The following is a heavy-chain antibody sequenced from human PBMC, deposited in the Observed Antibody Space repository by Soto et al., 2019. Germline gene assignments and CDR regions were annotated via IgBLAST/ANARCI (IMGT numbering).Heavy chain of an antibody. CDR1: GFTFSTYA. CDR3: AKEGSSGWSFDY. J-gene: IGHJ4*02. V-gene: IGHV3-23*01. Sequence: EVQLLESGGGLVQPGGSLRLSCAASGFTFSTYAMNWVRQAPGKGLEWVSGISGSGDSTYYADSVKGRFTVSRENSKNTLYLPMNRLRAEDTAVFFCAKEGSSGWSFDYWGQGTLVTVSS. CDR2: ISGSGDST. D-gene: IGHD6-19*01.